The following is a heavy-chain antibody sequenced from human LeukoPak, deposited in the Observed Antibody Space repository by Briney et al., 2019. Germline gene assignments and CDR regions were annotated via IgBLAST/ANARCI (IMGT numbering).Heavy chain of an antibody. D-gene: IGHD6-19*01. J-gene: IGHJ6*03. V-gene: IGHV1-2*02. CDR1: GYTFTGYY. CDR3: ARGTYSSGWYLNPYYYYYYMDV. Sequence: ASVKGSCKASGYTFTGYYMHWVRQAPGQGLEWMGWINPNSGGTNYAQKFQGRVTMTRDTSISTAYMELSRLRSDDTAVYYCARGTYSSGWYLNPYYYYYYMDVWGKGTTVTISS. CDR2: INPNSGGT.